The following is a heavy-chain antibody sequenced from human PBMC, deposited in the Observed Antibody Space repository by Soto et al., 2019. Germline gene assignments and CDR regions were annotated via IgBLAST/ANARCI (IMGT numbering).Heavy chain of an antibody. J-gene: IGHJ5*02. D-gene: IGHD2-21*02. CDR1: GGSISSGGYS. V-gene: IGHV4-30-2*01. Sequence: QLQLQESGSGLVKPSQTLSLTCAVSGGSISSGGYSWSWIRQPPGKGLEWIGYIYHSGSTYYNPSLEKRVTISVYRSKYQFPLTLRSVTAADTAAYYCAGVRAPYCGGHCCPPTARWFDPWGKGTLVTVSS. CDR2: IYHSGST. CDR3: AGVRAPYCGGHCCPPTARWFDP.